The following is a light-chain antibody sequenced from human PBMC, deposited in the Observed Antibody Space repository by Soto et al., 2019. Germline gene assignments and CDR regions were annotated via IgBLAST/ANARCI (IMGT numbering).Light chain of an antibody. V-gene: IGKV3-11*01. CDR2: DAS. J-gene: IGKJ5*01. CDR1: QSVGSS. Sequence: EVVLTQSTATLSLSPGERATLSCRASQSVGSSLAWYQQKPGQAPRLLIYDASNRATGIPARFSGSGSGTDFTLTISSLEPEDFAVYYCQQRRTWPPGIPFGQETRLEI. CDR3: QQRRTWPPGIP.